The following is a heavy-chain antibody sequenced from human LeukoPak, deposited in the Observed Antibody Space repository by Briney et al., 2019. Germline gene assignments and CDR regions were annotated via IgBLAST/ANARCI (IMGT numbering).Heavy chain of an antibody. V-gene: IGHV3-21*01. Sequence: GGSLRLSCAASGFTFSSYSMNWVRQAPGKGLEWVSSISSSSSYIYYADSVKSRFTISRDNAKNSLYLQMNSLRAEDTAVYYCASWDSYYGSGNNDAFDIWGQGTMVTVSS. D-gene: IGHD3-10*01. CDR3: ASWDSYYGSGNNDAFDI. CDR2: ISSSSSYI. CDR1: GFTFSSYS. J-gene: IGHJ3*02.